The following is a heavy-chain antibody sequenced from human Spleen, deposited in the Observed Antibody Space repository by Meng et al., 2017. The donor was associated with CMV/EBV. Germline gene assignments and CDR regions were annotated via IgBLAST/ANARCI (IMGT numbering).Heavy chain of an antibody. Sequence: GESLKISCAASGFTFSTYGMHWVRQAPGKGLAWVAFIRFDASNEYYAASVKGRFTISRDNAKNSLYLQMNSLRAEDTAVYYCARCGSGYYYYFDYWGQGTLVTVSS. CDR2: IRFDASNE. CDR1: GFTFSTYG. CDR3: ARCGSGYYYYFDY. D-gene: IGHD3-3*01. J-gene: IGHJ4*02. V-gene: IGHV3-30*02.